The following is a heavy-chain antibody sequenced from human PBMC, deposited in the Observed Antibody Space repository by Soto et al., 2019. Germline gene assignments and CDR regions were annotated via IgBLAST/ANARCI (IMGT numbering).Heavy chain of an antibody. CDR2: IYYSGST. V-gene: IGHV4-31*03. CDR1: GGSITSGGYC. CDR3: ARDGDYFGSGSPPLLSK. D-gene: IGHD3-10*01. Sequence: QVQLQESGPGLVKPSQTLSLTCTVSGGSITSGGYCWTWIRQHPVKGLEWMGHIYYSGSTSYNPSRNTRVTISLDTSKNQFTRKLTAVTAADTAVYYLARDGDYFGSGSPPLLSKWGQGTLVTVSS. J-gene: IGHJ4*02.